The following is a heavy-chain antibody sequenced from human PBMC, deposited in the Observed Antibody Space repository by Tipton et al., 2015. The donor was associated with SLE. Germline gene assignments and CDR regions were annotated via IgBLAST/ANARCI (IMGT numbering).Heavy chain of an antibody. CDR1: GGSISSDY. D-gene: IGHD3-3*01. CDR3: ARSLRFLEWEFDP. CDR2: IFYTGST. V-gene: IGHV4-59*01. J-gene: IGHJ5*02. Sequence: TLSLTCTVSGGSISSDYWTWIRQPPGKGLEWIGSIFYTGSTTYNPSLKSRLTMSVDTPKNQFSLKLTSVTAADTAVYYCARSLRFLEWEFDPWGQGTLVTVSS.